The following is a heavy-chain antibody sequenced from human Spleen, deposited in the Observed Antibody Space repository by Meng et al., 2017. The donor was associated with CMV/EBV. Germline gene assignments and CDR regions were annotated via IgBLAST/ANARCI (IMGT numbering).Heavy chain of an antibody. D-gene: IGHD1-26*01. J-gene: IGHJ3*02. CDR3: ARAKWDRSRADAFDI. V-gene: IGHV1-18*01. Sequence: ASVKVSCKASGYTFTSYGISWVRQAPGQGLEWMGWISAYNGNTNYAQKLQGRVTMTTDTSTSTAYMELSSLRSEDTAVYYCARAKWDRSRADAFDIWGQGTMVTVSS. CDR1: GYTFTSYG. CDR2: ISAYNGNT.